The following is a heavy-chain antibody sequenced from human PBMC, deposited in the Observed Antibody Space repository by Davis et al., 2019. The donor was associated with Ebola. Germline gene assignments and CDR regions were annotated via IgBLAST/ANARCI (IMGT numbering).Heavy chain of an antibody. Sequence: GGSLRLSCAASGFTFAAYAMNWVRQAPGKGLEWVSVISGTGGSTYYADSVKGRFTISRDNSKNTLSLQMNSLRAEDTAVYYCAKIFFGTRAIDYGDYWGQGTLVTVSS. CDR1: GFTFAAYA. J-gene: IGHJ4*02. CDR2: ISGTGGST. V-gene: IGHV3-23*01. D-gene: IGHD3-3*01. CDR3: AKIFFGTRAIDYGDY.